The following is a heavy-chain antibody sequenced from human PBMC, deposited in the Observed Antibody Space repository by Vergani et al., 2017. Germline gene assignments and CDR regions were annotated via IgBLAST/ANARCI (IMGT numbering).Heavy chain of an antibody. CDR3: ARGRREAVPAARKNNWFDP. Sequence: QVQLQQWGAGLLKPSETLSLTCAVYGGSFSGYYWSWIRQPPGKGLEWIGEINHSGSTNYHPSLKRRGTISVDTSRNQFSLKLSSVTAADTAIYYCARGRREAVPAARKNNWFDPWGQGTLVTVSS. D-gene: IGHD2-2*01. V-gene: IGHV4-34*01. CDR2: INHSGST. J-gene: IGHJ5*02. CDR1: GGSFSGYY.